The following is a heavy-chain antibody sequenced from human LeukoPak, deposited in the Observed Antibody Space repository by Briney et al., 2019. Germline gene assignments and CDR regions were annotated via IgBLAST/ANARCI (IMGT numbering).Heavy chain of an antibody. CDR2: INHSGST. D-gene: IGHD3-22*01. J-gene: IGHJ4*02. Sequence: TSETLSLTCAVYGGSFSGYYWSWIRQSPGKGLEWIGEINHSGSTHYNPSLKSRVIISVDTSKRRFFLKLNSVTAADTAAYYCARESNSGYYRFDFWGQGSPVTVSS. CDR3: ARESNSGYYRFDF. V-gene: IGHV4-34*01. CDR1: GGSFSGYY.